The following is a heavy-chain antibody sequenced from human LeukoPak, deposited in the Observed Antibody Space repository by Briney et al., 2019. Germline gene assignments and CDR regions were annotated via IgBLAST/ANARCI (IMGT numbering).Heavy chain of an antibody. D-gene: IGHD1-1*01. CDR3: ARLGLEVGGPNWFDP. J-gene: IGHJ5*02. Sequence: GGSLRLSCAASGFTFSSYSMNWVRKAPGKGLEWVSYISSSSGTIYYADSVKGRFTISRDNAKNSLYLQMSSLRDEDTAVYYCARLGLEVGGPNWFDPWGQGTLVTVSS. CDR2: ISSSSGTI. V-gene: IGHV3-48*02. CDR1: GFTFSSYS.